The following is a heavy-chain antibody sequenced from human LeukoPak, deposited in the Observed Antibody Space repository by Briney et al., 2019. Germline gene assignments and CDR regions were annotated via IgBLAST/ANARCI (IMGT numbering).Heavy chain of an antibody. V-gene: IGHV3-73*01. CDR1: GFTFSGSV. D-gene: IGHD1-26*01. Sequence: GGSLRLSCAASGFTFSGSVLLWVRRASGRGLEWVGRIRGKADNDATAYAASVKGRFTISRDNAKNTVSLQMNSLGAEDSAVYYCARGVSYPIYGMDVWGQGTTVTVSS. J-gene: IGHJ6*02. CDR2: IRGKADNDAT. CDR3: ARGVSYPIYGMDV.